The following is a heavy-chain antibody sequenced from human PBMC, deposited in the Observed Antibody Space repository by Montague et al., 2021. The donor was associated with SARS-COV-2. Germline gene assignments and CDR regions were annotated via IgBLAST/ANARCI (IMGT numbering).Heavy chain of an antibody. D-gene: IGHD4-17*01. CDR3: ARGRTVTTFYSYYGMDV. CDR1: GGSFSGYY. J-gene: IGHJ6*02. CDR2: INHSGST. Sequence: SETLSLTCAVYGGSFSGYYWSWIRQPPGKGLGWIGEINHSGSTNXNPSLKSRVTISVDTSKNQFSLKLSSLTAADTAVYYCARGRTVTTFYSYYGMDVWGQGTTVTVSS. V-gene: IGHV4-34*01.